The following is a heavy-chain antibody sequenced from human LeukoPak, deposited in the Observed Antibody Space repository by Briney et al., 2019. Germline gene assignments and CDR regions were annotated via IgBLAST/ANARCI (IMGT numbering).Heavy chain of an antibody. CDR1: GYTFTSYA. CDR3: ARDIPYGDYVGNYFDY. CDR2: INAGNGNT. Sequence: GASVKVSCKASGYTFTSYAMHWVRQAPGQRLEWMGWINAGNGNTKYSQKFQGRVTITRDTSVSTAYMELSSLRSEDTAVYYCARDIPYGDYVGNYFDYWGQGTLVTVSS. J-gene: IGHJ4*02. D-gene: IGHD4-17*01. V-gene: IGHV1-3*01.